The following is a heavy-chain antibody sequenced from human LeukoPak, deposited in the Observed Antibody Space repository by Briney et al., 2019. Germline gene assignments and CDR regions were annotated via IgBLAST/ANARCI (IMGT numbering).Heavy chain of an antibody. Sequence: SETLSLTCTVSGGSISSGGYSWSWIRQHPGKGLEWIGYIYYSGTTYYNPSLRSRVTISVDTSKNQFSLRLSSVAAADTAVYYCARRATGNGSGSYYVDYWGQGTLVTVSS. CDR3: ARRATGNGSGSYYVDY. CDR2: IYYSGTT. D-gene: IGHD3-10*01. V-gene: IGHV4-31*03. CDR1: GGSISSGGYS. J-gene: IGHJ4*02.